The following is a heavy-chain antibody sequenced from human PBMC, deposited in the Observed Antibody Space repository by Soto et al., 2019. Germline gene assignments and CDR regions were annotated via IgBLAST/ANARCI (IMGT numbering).Heavy chain of an antibody. CDR3: ARQHGDPRSAAVDM. J-gene: IGHJ3*02. CDR1: GGSIGSTYNY. CDR2: IYYSVIT. D-gene: IGHD4-17*01. Sequence: QLQLQESGPGLVKPSETLSLTCSVSGGSIGSTYNYWAWVRQPPGKGLGWIGSIYYSVITYYNPSLKSQVTISVDTSKNQFSIELSSVTAADTTLYYCARQHGDPRSAAVDMWGQGTMVTVSS. V-gene: IGHV4-39*01.